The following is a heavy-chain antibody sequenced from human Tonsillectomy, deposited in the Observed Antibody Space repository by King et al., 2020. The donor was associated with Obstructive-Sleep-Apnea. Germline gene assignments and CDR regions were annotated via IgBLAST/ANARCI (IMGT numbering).Heavy chain of an antibody. V-gene: IGHV3-30-3*01. D-gene: IGHD3-22*01. Sequence: VQLVESGGGVVQPGRSLRLSCAASGFTFSSYSMHWVRQAPGKGLEWVALTSYDGNTKYYAYSVKGRFTISRDNSKSALFLQMNSLRAEDTAVYYCAYFDSSGYYSYFDYWGQGTLVTVSS. J-gene: IGHJ4*02. CDR3: AYFDSSGYYSYFDY. CDR1: GFTFSSYS. CDR2: TSYDGNTK.